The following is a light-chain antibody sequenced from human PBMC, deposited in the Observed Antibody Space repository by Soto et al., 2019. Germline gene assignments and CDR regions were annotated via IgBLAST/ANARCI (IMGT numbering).Light chain of an antibody. V-gene: IGLV1-44*01. CDR1: SSNIGTNT. CDR3: EAWDDSRYGAV. Sequence: QSVLTQPPSASGTPGQGVTISCSGSSSNIGTNTVNWYKQLPGTAPKLLIYSNDLRPSGVPDRFFGSKSGTSASLAISGLQSEDEADYYCEAWDDSRYGAVFGGGTKVTVL. J-gene: IGLJ2*01. CDR2: SND.